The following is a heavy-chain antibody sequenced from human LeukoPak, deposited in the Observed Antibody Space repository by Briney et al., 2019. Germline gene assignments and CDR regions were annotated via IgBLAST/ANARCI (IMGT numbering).Heavy chain of an antibody. D-gene: IGHD1-26*01. J-gene: IGHJ3*02. CDR3: ARDVGASAPDAFDI. Sequence: GGSLRLSCAASGFTFSTYNMKWVRQAPGKGVEWVSSISTNSNYIHYADSVKGRFTISRDNAKNSLYLQMNSLRVEDTDVYYCARDVGASAPDAFDIWGQGTMVTVSS. CDR1: GFTFSTYN. CDR2: ISTNSNYI. V-gene: IGHV3-21*01.